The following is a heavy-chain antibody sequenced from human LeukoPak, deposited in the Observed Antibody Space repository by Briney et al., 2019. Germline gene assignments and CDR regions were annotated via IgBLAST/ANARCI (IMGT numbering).Heavy chain of an antibody. CDR2: IYTSGST. Sequence: SETLSLTCTVSGGSISSYYWSWIRQPAGKGLEWIGRIYTSGSTSYNPSLKSRVTISVDTSKNQFSLKLSSVTAADTAVYYCARGPTYYYDNSGYVDYWGQGTLVTVSS. J-gene: IGHJ4*02. D-gene: IGHD3-22*01. V-gene: IGHV4-4*07. CDR1: GGSISSYY. CDR3: ARGPTYYYDNSGYVDY.